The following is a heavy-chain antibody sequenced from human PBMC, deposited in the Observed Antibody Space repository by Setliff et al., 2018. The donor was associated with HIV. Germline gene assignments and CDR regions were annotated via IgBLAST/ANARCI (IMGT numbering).Heavy chain of an antibody. J-gene: IGHJ3*02. Sequence: GASVKVSCKASGYAFTNYAIHWVRQAPGQRLGWMGWINPGNGNTKYSQKFQGRVTITRDTSATTAYMELSSLRSEDTAIFYCAREPIGGDDAFDIWGQGTMVTVSS. V-gene: IGHV1-3*01. D-gene: IGHD2-21*02. CDR3: AREPIGGDDAFDI. CDR1: GYAFTNYA. CDR2: INPGNGNT.